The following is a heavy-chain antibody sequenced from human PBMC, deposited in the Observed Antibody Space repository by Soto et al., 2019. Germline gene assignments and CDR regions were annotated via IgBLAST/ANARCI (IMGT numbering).Heavy chain of an antibody. V-gene: IGHV1-69*01. CDR2: IIPVFQTA. Sequence: QEQLVQSGAEVQKPGSSVKVSCKASGGLFSSYPISWVRQVPGQGLEWMGGIIPVFQTAYYTRRFQGRVTITADDSTNTAYMELGSLRSEDTAIYYCARGGSGYTWFNEFWGQGTLVTVSS. CDR1: GGLFSSYP. J-gene: IGHJ4*02. CDR3: ARGGSGYTWFNEF. D-gene: IGHD3-22*01.